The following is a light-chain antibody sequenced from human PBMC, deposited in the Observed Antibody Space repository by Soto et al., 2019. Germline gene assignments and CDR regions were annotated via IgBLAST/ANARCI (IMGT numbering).Light chain of an antibody. J-gene: IGKJ1*01. CDR2: DAS. CDR1: QSISSW. V-gene: IGKV1-5*01. CDR3: QQYNSYWT. Sequence: DIQMTQSPSTLSAYVGDRVTITCRASQSISSWLAWYQQKPGKAPKLLIYDASSLESGVPSRFSGSGSGTEFTLTIISLQPDDFATYYCQQYNSYWTFGQGTKVEIK.